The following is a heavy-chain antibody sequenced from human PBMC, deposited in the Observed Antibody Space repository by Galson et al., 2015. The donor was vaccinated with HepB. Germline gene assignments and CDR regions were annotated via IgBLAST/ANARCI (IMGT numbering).Heavy chain of an antibody. CDR3: ARDSWMGLDS. V-gene: IGHV4-39*07. J-gene: IGHJ5*01. CDR2: MYYSGST. D-gene: IGHD2-2*03. Sequence: LSLTCTVSGGSISSSSYYWGWIRQPPGKGLEWIGSMYYSGSTYYNPSLKSRVTMSVDESKNQLSLKLRAVTAADTAVYYCARDSWMGLDSWGLGALVTVSS. CDR1: GGSISSSSYY.